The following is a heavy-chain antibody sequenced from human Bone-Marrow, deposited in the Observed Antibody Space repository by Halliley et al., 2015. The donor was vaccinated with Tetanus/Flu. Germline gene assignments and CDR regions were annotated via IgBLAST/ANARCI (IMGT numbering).Heavy chain of an antibody. D-gene: IGHD3-3*01. Sequence: GSYISSGTSAIYYADSVKGRFTISRDNAENSLHLQMNSLRDEDTAVYYCAGEDYVYWSGYPLDNWGQGTLVIVSS. V-gene: IGHV3-48*02. J-gene: IGHJ4*02. CDR3: AGEDYVYWSGYPLDN. CDR2: ISSGTSAI.